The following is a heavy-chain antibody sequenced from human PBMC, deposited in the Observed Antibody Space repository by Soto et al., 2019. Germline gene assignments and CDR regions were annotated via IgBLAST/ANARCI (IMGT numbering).Heavy chain of an antibody. D-gene: IGHD3-10*01. CDR1: GYTFTGYY. J-gene: IGHJ6*02. Sequence: ASVKVSCKASGYTFTGYYMHWVRQAPGQGLEWMGWINPNSGGTNYAQKFQSWVTMTRDTSISTAYMELSRLRSDDTAVYYCARARRYYGSGSYYNGSPSLYYGMDVWGQGTTVTVSS. CDR3: ARARRYYGSGSYYNGSPSLYYGMDV. CDR2: INPNSGGT. V-gene: IGHV1-2*04.